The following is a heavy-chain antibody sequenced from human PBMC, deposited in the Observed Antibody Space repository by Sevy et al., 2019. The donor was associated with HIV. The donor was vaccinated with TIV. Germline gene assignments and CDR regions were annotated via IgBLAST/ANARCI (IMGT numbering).Heavy chain of an antibody. Sequence: ASVKVSCKVSGYTLTKLSMHWVRQAPGKGLEWMGSFDPEDGERIYAQNFQGRVTMSEDTSTDTAYMDLSSLSSADTAVDYCAATREYYYGNSGYFDYWGQGTLVTVSS. V-gene: IGHV1-24*01. CDR2: FDPEDGER. CDR3: AATREYYYGNSGYFDY. CDR1: GYTLTKLS. J-gene: IGHJ4*02. D-gene: IGHD3-22*01.